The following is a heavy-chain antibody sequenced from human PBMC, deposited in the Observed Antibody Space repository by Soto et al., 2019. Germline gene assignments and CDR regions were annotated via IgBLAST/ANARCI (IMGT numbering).Heavy chain of an antibody. J-gene: IGHJ4*02. CDR1: GYRFTSQW. D-gene: IGHD5-12*01. V-gene: IGHV5-51*01. CDR3: AKDGPSAGLATLDY. CDR2: IYPGDSDT. Sequence: PGESLKISCKGSGYRFTSQWIGWVRQMPGKGLEWMGIIYPGDSDTRYSPSFRGRFTISRDNSKYTLYLQMNSLRAEDTAVYYCAKDGPSAGLATLDYWGQGTLVTVSS.